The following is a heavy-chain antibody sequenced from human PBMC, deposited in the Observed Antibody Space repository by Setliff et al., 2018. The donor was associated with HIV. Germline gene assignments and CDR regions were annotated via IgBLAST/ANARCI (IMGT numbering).Heavy chain of an antibody. CDR3: ARDDRYNSGTYYWDY. CDR2: IYHSGST. CDR1: GGSISSNNW. Sequence: SETLSLTCAVSGGSISSNNWWSWVRQPPGKGLEWIGEIYHSGSTNYNPSLMSRVTISVDKSKNQFSLKLSSVTAADTAVYYCARDDRYNSGTYYWDYWGQGTLVTVSS. J-gene: IGHJ4*02. D-gene: IGHD3-10*01. V-gene: IGHV4-4*02.